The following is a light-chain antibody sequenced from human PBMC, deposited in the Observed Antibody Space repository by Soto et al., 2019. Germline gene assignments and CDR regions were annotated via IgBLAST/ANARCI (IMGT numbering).Light chain of an antibody. CDR3: YQTYSFPPT. J-gene: IGKJ2*01. CDR2: AAS. Sequence: DIQMTQSPSSLSASVGDSVTISCRASQSISNYVNWYQHKLGKAPTLLVYAASVLQSGAPSRFSGSGSGTDFTLTITSLQPEDFAIYYCYQTYSFPPTFGQGTKLDIK. CDR1: QSISNY. V-gene: IGKV1-39*01.